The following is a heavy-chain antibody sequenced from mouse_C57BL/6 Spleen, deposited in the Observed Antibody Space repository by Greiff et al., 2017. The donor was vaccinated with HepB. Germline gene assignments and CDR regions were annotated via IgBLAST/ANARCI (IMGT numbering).Heavy chain of an antibody. J-gene: IGHJ2*01. Sequence: EVQLQESGPGLVKPSQSLSLTCSVTGYSITSGYYWNWIRQFPGNKLEWMGYISYDGSNNYNPSLKNRISITRDTSKNQFFLKLNSVTTEDTATYYCATYYSNGYYFDYWGQGTTLTVSS. CDR3: ATYYSNGYYFDY. CDR1: GYSITSGYY. CDR2: ISYDGSN. D-gene: IGHD2-5*01. V-gene: IGHV3-6*01.